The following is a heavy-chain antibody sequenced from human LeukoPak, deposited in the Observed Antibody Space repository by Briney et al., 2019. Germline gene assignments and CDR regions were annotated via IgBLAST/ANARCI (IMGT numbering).Heavy chain of an antibody. CDR2: ISSSGSTI. J-gene: IGHJ3*02. CDR3: VTDGSGEGGSFDI. V-gene: IGHV3-11*04. Sequence: GGSLRLSCAASGFTSSDYYMSWIRQAPGKGLEWVSYISSSGSTIYYADSVKGRFTISRENANTSLYLQMNSRRAEDAVVYYCVTDGSGEGGSFDIWGQGTMVTVSS. D-gene: IGHD3-22*01. CDR1: GFTSSDYY.